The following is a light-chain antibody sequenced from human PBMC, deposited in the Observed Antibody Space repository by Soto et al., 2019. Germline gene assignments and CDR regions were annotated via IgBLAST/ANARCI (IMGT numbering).Light chain of an antibody. J-gene: IGKJ4*01. CDR2: GAS. V-gene: IGKV3-20*01. CDR3: QQYGSSPLT. CDR1: QSVSSSY. Sequence: EIVLKQSPGTLALSPGERATLSCRASQSVSSSYLAWYQKKPGQSPRLLIYGASSRATGILDRFSGSGSGTDFTLTISRLEPEDFAVYYCQQYGSSPLTFGGGTKVEIK.